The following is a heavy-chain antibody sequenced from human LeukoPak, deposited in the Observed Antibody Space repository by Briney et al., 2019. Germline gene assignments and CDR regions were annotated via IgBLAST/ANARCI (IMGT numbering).Heavy chain of an antibody. J-gene: IGHJ4*02. Sequence: SGGSLRLSCAASGFTFSSYWMRWVRQAPGKGLVWVSRINSDGSSTSYADSVKGRFTISRDNAKNTLYLQMNSLRAEDTAVYYCARSPYPSIYGYNYYFDYWGQGTLVTVSS. D-gene: IGHD5-24*01. CDR1: GFTFSSYW. CDR3: ARSPYPSIYGYNYYFDY. CDR2: INSDGSST. V-gene: IGHV3-74*01.